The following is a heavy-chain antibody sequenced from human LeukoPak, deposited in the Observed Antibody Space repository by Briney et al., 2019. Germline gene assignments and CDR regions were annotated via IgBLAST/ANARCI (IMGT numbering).Heavy chain of an antibody. V-gene: IGHV3-7*01. CDR1: GFTFSNSW. Sequence: GGSRRPSCAASGFTFSNSWMSWVRQAPGKGLEWVATIKPDGSEKYYVDSVKGRFTISRDNAKNSLYLQMSSLRAEDTAVYYCAAANYFDYWGQGTLVTVSS. CDR2: IKPDGSEK. CDR3: AAANYFDY. J-gene: IGHJ4*02.